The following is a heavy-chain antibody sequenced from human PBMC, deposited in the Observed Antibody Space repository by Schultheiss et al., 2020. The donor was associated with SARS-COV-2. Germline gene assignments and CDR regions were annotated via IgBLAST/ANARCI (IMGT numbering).Heavy chain of an antibody. D-gene: IGHD4-17*01. J-gene: IGHJ4*02. Sequence: SQTLSLTCTVSGGSVSSGNYYWSWIRQPPGKGLEWVGYISYSGSTNYNPSLKSRVTISVDTSKNQFSLKLSSVTAADTATYYCAKDVGREFAVTLPNWGQGTRVTVSS. CDR2: ISYSGST. V-gene: IGHV4-61*01. CDR1: GGSVSSGNYY. CDR3: AKDVGREFAVTLPN.